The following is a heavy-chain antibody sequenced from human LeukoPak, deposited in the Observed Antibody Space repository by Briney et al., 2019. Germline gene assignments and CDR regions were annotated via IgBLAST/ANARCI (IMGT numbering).Heavy chain of an antibody. Sequence: GGSLRLSCAASGFTFSSYWMHWVRQAPRQGMVRVSRINSDGSGTSYADPVKGRFTISRDNAKNTLYLQMNSLRAEDTALYYCARVPVEENDYFDYWGQGTLVTVSS. J-gene: IGHJ4*02. CDR1: GFTFSSYW. V-gene: IGHV3-74*01. CDR3: ARVPVEENDYFDY. D-gene: IGHD1-1*01. CDR2: INSDGSGT.